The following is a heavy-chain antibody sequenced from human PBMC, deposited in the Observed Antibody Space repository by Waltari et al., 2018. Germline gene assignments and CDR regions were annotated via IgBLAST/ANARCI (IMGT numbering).Heavy chain of an antibody. J-gene: IGHJ6*02. CDR2: IYYSGST. Sequence: QVQLQESGPGLVKPSETLSLTCTVSGGSISSHYWSWIRQPPGKGLEWIGYIYYSGSTKYNPSLKSRVTISVDTSKNQFSLKLSSVTAADTAVYYCARGGRAAATPYYYYGMDVWGQGTTVTVSS. D-gene: IGHD6-13*01. V-gene: IGHV4-59*11. CDR3: ARGGRAAATPYYYYGMDV. CDR1: GGSISSHY.